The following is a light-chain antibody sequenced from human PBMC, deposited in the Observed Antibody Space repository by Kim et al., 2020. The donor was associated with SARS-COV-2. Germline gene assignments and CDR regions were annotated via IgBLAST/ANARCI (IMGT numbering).Light chain of an antibody. J-gene: IGLJ3*02. CDR2: ENN. Sequence: GKTFTSSCTRSIGSIASTNVQWYQQRPGTSPTAVIFENNQRPSGVPDRFSGSIDGSSNSASLTISGLKTEDEADYYCQSFDSNIQVFGGGTKLTVL. CDR1: IGSIASTN. V-gene: IGLV6-57*01. CDR3: QSFDSNIQV.